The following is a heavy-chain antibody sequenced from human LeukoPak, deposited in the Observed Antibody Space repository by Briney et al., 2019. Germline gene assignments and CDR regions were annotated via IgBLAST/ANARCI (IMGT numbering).Heavy chain of an antibody. V-gene: IGHV1-18*01. CDR3: ARKDTYSYGSGSYFSEHNWCDP. D-gene: IGHD3-10*01. Sequence: GASVKVSCKASGYTFTSYGISWVRQAPGQGLEWMGWISAYNVNTNYAQKLQGRVTMTTDTSTRTGYMEMRSLRSEETAASYCARKDTYSYGSGSYFSEHNWCDPWGQGPLVTVSS. J-gene: IGHJ5*02. CDR2: ISAYNVNT. CDR1: GYTFTSYG.